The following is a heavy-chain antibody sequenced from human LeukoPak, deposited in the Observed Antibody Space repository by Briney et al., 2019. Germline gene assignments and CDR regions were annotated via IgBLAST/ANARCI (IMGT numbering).Heavy chain of an antibody. D-gene: IGHD3-22*01. J-gene: IGHJ4*02. CDR1: GFTSSSYG. Sequence: GGSLRLSCAASGFTSSSYGMHWVRQAPGKGLEWVAVIWYDGSNKYYADSVKGRFTISRDNSKNTLYLQMNSLRAEDTAVYYCASSLYYYDGFVNYWGQGTLVTVSS. CDR2: IWYDGSNK. V-gene: IGHV3-33*01. CDR3: ASSLYYYDGFVNY.